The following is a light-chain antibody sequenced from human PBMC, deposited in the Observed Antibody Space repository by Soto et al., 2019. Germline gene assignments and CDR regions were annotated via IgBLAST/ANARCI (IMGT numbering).Light chain of an antibody. J-gene: IGKJ3*01. CDR3: QQHNAWPLT. Sequence: IVLTQSPGTLSVSPGERVILSCRASQTLRNKLAWYQQKPGQAPRLLIYGGFTRATGIPARFSGSGSGTEFTLTINSLQSEDFVIYYCQQHNAWPLTFGPGTKLDLK. CDR1: QTLRNK. V-gene: IGKV3-15*01. CDR2: GGF.